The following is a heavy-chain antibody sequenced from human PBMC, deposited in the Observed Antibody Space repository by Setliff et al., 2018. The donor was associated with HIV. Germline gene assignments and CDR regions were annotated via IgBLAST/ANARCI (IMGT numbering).Heavy chain of an antibody. D-gene: IGHD6-19*01. CDR1: GGSISSHY. V-gene: IGHV4-59*11. CDR2: IYYSGST. J-gene: IGHJ4*02. Sequence: SETLSLTCTVSGGSISSHYWSWIRQPPGKGLEWIGTIYYSGSTYYNPSLKSRVTISLDKSKNQFSLKLSSVTAADTAVYYCAGTFRLVQNYWGQGTLVTVSS. CDR3: AGTFRLVQNY.